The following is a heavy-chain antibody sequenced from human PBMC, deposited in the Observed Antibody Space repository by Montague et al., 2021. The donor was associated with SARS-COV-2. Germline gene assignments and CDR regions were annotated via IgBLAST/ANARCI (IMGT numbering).Heavy chain of an antibody. D-gene: IGHD3-16*02. V-gene: IGHV4-61*02. J-gene: IGHJ4*02. CDR3: ASGYTVTYYFDY. CDR2: IYPGGNT. Sequence: TLSLTCTVSGGSISSGYFNWSWIRQPAGQGLDWNGLIYPGGNTNYTLSNKIRVTISAATTKNQFPLKLSSATAADTADYSCASGYTVTYYFDYWGRGTLVTVSS. CDR1: GGSISSGYFN.